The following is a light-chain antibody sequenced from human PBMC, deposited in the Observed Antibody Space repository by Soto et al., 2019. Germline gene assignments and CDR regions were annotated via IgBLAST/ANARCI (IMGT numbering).Light chain of an antibody. CDR1: QSINTW. CDR2: GGS. Sequence: DIQMTQSPSTLSASVGDRITITCRASQSINTWLAWYQQKPGEAPKLLIYGGSTLERGVPSRFSGSGSGTEFTLTISRLQPDDFATFYCQQYKTYSRTFGQGTKVEVK. J-gene: IGKJ1*01. CDR3: QQYKTYSRT. V-gene: IGKV1-5*03.